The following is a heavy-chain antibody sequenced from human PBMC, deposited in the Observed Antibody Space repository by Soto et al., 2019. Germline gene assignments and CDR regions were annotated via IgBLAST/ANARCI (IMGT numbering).Heavy chain of an antibody. CDR3: AHRPSYCSGGSCYSGFDY. J-gene: IGHJ4*02. Sequence: QITLKESGPTLVKPTQTLTLTCTFSGFSLSTSGVGVGWIRQPPGKALEWLALIYWDDDKRYSPSLKSRLTITKTPXXXQXXLTMTTMDPLDTATYYCAHRPSYCSGGSCYSGFDYWGQGTLVTVSS. V-gene: IGHV2-5*02. CDR1: GFSLSTSGVG. CDR2: IYWDDDK. D-gene: IGHD2-15*01.